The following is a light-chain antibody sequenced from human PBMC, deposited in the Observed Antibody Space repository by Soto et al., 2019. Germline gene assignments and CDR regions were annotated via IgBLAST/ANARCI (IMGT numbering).Light chain of an antibody. Sequence: QLVLTQSSSASASLGSSVKLTCTLSSGHSSYIIAWHQQQPGKAPRYLIKLEGSGNYNKGSGVPDRFSGSSSGADRYLTISNLQSEDEADYYCETWDSNTRVFGGGTQLTVL. CDR1: SGHSSYI. V-gene: IGLV4-60*03. CDR2: LEGSGNY. CDR3: ETWDSNTRV. J-gene: IGLJ3*02.